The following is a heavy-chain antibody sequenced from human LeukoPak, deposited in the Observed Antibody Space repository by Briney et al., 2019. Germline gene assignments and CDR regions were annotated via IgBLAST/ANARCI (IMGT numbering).Heavy chain of an antibody. J-gene: IGHJ6*03. CDR2: ISSSSSYI. CDR3: ARDDKYQLLVGYYYYYMDV. V-gene: IGHV3-21*01. D-gene: IGHD2-2*01. CDR1: GFTFSSYS. Sequence: GGSLRLSCAASGFTFSSYSMNWVRQAPGKGLEWVSSISSSSSYIYYADSVKGRFTISRDNAKNSLYLQMNSLRAEDTAVYYCARDDKYQLLVGYYYYYMDVWGKGTTVTVSS.